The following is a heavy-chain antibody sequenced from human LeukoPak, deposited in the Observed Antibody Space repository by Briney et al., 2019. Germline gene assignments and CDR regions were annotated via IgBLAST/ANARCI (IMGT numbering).Heavy chain of an antibody. CDR3: ARVSYQEGVDY. Sequence: SETLSLTCAVSGGSISSTNWWSCVRQPPGKGLEWIGEIYRSGTTNYKPSLKSRVTISLDKSRNHFSLKLTSVTAADTAVYYCARVSYQEGVDYWGQGTLVTVSS. D-gene: IGHD2-2*01. CDR2: IYRSGTT. V-gene: IGHV4-4*02. J-gene: IGHJ4*02. CDR1: GGSISSTNW.